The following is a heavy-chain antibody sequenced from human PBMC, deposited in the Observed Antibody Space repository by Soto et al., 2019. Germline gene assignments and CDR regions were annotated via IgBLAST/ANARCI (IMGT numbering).Heavy chain of an antibody. CDR3: ARGGYSSTWSNLLDRSGLDG. V-gene: IGHV1-69*06. D-gene: IGHD6-13*01. CDR1: GGTFSSYA. J-gene: IGHJ6*02. Sequence: QVQLVQSGAEAKKPGSSVKVSCKTSGGTFSSYAISWVRQAPGQGLEWMGGIVPLFRTTNYAQKFQGRVNITADTSTYTVDMELSGLRSGDTAVYYCARGGYSSTWSNLLDRSGLDGWGQGTTVTVSS. CDR2: IVPLFRTT.